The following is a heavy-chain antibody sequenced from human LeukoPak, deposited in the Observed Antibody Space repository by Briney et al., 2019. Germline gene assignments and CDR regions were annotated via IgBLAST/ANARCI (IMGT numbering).Heavy chain of an antibody. CDR2: VNTDGSNT. V-gene: IGHV3-74*01. J-gene: IGHJ4*02. D-gene: IGHD6-25*01. CDR1: GFTFSNYW. Sequence: GGSLRLSCAASGFTFSNYWMHWVRQAPGKGLVWVSRVNTDGSNTSYADSVKGRFTMSRDNAKNTLYLKMNSLRAEDTAVYYCARGRGHNDYWGQGALVTVSS. CDR3: ARGRGHNDY.